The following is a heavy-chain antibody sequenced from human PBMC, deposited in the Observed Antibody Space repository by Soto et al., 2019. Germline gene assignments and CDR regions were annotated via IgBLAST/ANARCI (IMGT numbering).Heavy chain of an antibody. J-gene: IGHJ4*02. V-gene: IGHV4-4*07. CDR2: ISSGGSA. CDR1: GGSINSYY. Sequence: PSETLSLTCTVSGGSINSYYWSWIRQHAGKGLEWIGRISSGGSAIYNPSLKSRVTISVDTSKDQFSLKLSSVTAADTVVYYCARVSGYSYGYLFDYWGQGTLVTVSS. D-gene: IGHD5-18*01. CDR3: ARVSGYSYGYLFDY.